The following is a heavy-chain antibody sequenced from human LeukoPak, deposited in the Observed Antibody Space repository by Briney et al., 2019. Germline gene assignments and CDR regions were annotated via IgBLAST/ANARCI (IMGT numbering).Heavy chain of an antibody. CDR3: AKLVVPAAMNGAVDY. D-gene: IGHD2-2*01. CDR1: GFTFSSYE. V-gene: IGHV3-48*03. Sequence: GGSLRLSCAASGFTFSSYEMNWVRQAPGKGLEWVSYISSSGSTIYYADSVKGRFTISRDNSKNTLYLQMNSLRAEDTAVYYCAKLVVPAAMNGAVDYWGQGTLVTVSS. J-gene: IGHJ4*02. CDR2: ISSSGSTI.